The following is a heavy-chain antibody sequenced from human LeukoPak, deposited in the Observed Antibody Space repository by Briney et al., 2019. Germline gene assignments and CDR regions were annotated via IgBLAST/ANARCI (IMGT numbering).Heavy chain of an antibody. J-gene: IGHJ6*02. CDR2: ISPGDSGI. CDR1: GYSFTNFW. V-gene: IGHV5-51*01. D-gene: IGHD6-13*01. CDR3: ARHGPSMSSSWYFHYYGMDV. Sequence: GESLKISCKGSGYSFTNFWIGWVRQMPGKGLEWMGVISPGDSGIRYSPSFQGQVTISVDKSISTAYLQWSSLKASDSAMYYCARHGPSMSSSWYFHYYGMDVWGQGTTVTVSS.